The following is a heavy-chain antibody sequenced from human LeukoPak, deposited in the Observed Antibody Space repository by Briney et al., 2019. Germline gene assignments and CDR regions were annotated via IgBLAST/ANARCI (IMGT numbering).Heavy chain of an antibody. J-gene: IGHJ4*02. CDR1: GFRFSTYW. CDR2: IKQDGSEK. D-gene: IGHD3-3*01. CDR3: ARVEIYRDFWSGSLGYFDY. V-gene: IGHV3-7*01. Sequence: GGSLRLSCAAAGFRFSTYWMSWVRQAPGKGLEWVANIKQDGSEKYYVDSVKDRFTISRDNSKNTLYLQMNSLRAEDTAVYYCARVEIYRDFWSGSLGYFDYWGQGTLVTVSS.